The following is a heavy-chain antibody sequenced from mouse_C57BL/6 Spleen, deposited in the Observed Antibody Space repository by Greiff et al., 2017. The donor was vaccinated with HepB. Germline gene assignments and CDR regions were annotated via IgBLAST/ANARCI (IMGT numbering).Heavy chain of an antibody. CDR3: ARVLRDYAMDY. Sequence: EVNLVESGGGLVKPGGSLKLSCAASGFTFSDYGMHWVRQAPEKGLEWVAYISSGSSTIYYADTVKGRFTISRDNAKNTLFLQMTSLRSEDTAMYYCARVLRDYAMDYWGQGTSVTVSS. V-gene: IGHV5-17*01. D-gene: IGHD1-1*01. CDR2: ISSGSSTI. J-gene: IGHJ4*01. CDR1: GFTFSDYG.